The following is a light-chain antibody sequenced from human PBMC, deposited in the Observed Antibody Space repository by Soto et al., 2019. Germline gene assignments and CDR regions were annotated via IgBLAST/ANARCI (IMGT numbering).Light chain of an antibody. CDR3: RSYTSSSTWV. V-gene: IGLV2-14*01. CDR2: EVS. CDR1: SSDVGGYNY. J-gene: IGLJ3*02. Sequence: QSALTQPASVSGSPGQSITISCTGTSSDVGGYNYVSWYQQHPGKAPKRTIYEVSNRPSGVSNRFSGSKSGNTASLTISGLQAEDEADYYCRSYTSSSTWVFGGGTKLTVL.